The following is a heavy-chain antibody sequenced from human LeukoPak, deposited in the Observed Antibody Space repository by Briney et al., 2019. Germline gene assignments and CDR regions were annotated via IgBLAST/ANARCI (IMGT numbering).Heavy chain of an antibody. J-gene: IGHJ5*02. V-gene: IGHV1-2*06. Sequence: ASVKVSCKASGYTFTGYYMHRVRQAPGQGLEWMGRINPNSGGTNYAQKVQGRVTMTTDTSTSTAYMELRSLRSDDAAVYYCARGPWITMIVVDDKFDPWGQGTLVTVSS. CDR2: INPNSGGT. D-gene: IGHD3-22*01. CDR1: GYTFTGYY. CDR3: ARGPWITMIVVDDKFDP.